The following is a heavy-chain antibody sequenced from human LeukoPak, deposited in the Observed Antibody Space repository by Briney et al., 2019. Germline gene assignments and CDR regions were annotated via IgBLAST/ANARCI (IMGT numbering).Heavy chain of an antibody. D-gene: IGHD6-19*01. CDR3: AKDLAVAQLDS. V-gene: IGHV3-66*01. CDR2: IYSGGST. J-gene: IGHJ4*02. Sequence: QAGGSLRLSCAASGFTVSSNYMSWVRQAPGKGLEWVSVIYSGGSTYYADSVKGRFTISRDNSKNTLHLQMNSLRAEDTAVYYCAKDLAVAQLDSWGQGTLVTVSS. CDR1: GFTVSSNY.